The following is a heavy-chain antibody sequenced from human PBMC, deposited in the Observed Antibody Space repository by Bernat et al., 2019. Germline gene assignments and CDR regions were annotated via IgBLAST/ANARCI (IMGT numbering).Heavy chain of an antibody. J-gene: IGHJ6*03. D-gene: IGHD1-26*01. Sequence: EVQLVETGGGLIQPGGSLRLSCAASGFTVSSNYMSWVRQAPGKGLEWVSVIYSGGSTYYADSVKGRFTISRDNSKNTLYLQMNSLRAEDTAVYYCARVRGSRSYYYYYYMDVWGKGTTVTVSS. CDR2: IYSGGST. CDR3: ARVRGSRSYYYYYYMDV. CDR1: GFTVSSNY. V-gene: IGHV3-53*05.